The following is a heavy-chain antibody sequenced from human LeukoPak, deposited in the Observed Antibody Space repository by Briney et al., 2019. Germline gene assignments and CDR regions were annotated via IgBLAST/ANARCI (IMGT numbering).Heavy chain of an antibody. Sequence: SETLSLTCTVSGGSISSYYWSWIWQPPGKGLEWIGYIYYSGSTNYNPSLKSRVTISVDTSKNQFSLKLSSVTAADTAVYYCARGEKYYDILTGYSHFDYWGQGTLVTVSS. V-gene: IGHV4-59*01. CDR3: ARGEKYYDILTGYSHFDY. D-gene: IGHD3-9*01. J-gene: IGHJ4*02. CDR1: GGSISSYY. CDR2: IYYSGST.